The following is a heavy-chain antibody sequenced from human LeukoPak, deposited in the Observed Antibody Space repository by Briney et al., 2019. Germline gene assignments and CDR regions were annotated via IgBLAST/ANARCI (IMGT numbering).Heavy chain of an antibody. CDR1: GGSISSGDYY. J-gene: IGHJ5*02. Sequence: SQTLSLTCTVSGGSISSGDYYWRWIRQPPGKGLEWIADMYYSGSTYYNPSLKSRVTMSADTSKNQLSLKLSSVTAADTAVYYCARPYYYDSRIDPWGQGILVTVSS. CDR2: MYYSGST. V-gene: IGHV4-30-4*01. CDR3: ARPYYYDSRIDP. D-gene: IGHD3-22*01.